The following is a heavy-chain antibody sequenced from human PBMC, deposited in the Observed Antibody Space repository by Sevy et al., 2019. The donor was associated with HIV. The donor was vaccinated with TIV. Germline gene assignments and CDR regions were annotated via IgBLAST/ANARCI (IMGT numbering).Heavy chain of an antibody. CDR2: ISWNSGGI. CDR3: VKDMGNYFGSGADY. J-gene: IGHJ4*02. D-gene: IGHD3-10*01. Sequence: GGSLRLSCAASGYTFDDYAMHWVRQAPGKGLEWVSGISWNSGGIGYPDSVKGRFSISRANASNSLYLQMNSLRPEDTALYYCVKDMGNYFGSGADYWGQGTLVTVSS. CDR1: GYTFDDYA. V-gene: IGHV3-9*01.